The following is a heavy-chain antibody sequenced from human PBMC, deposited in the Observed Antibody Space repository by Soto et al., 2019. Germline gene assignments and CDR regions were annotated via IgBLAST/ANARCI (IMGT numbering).Heavy chain of an antibody. J-gene: IGHJ5*02. CDR2: ISGSGGST. CDR3: AKDRKGSGWYNWFDP. D-gene: IGHD6-19*01. V-gene: IGHV3-23*01. CDR1: GFTFISYA. Sequence: GGSLRLSCAASGFTFISYAMSWVLQAPWKGLEWVSAISGSGGSTYYADSVKGRFTISRDNSKNTLYLQMNSLRAEDTAVYYCAKDRKGSGWYNWFDPWGQGTLVTVSS.